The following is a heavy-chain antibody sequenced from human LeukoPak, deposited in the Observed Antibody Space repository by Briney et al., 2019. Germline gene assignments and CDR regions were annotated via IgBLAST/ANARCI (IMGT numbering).Heavy chain of an antibody. Sequence: SDTLSLTCAVYGGSFSGYYIGWIRQPPGKGLEWIGSIYYSGNTYYPSLKSRVTISVDTSKNQLSLNLTSVNAADTAMYYCARVMAARREDLNWFDPWGQGTLVTVSS. CDR2: IYYSGNT. J-gene: IGHJ5*02. CDR1: GGSFSGYY. CDR3: ARVMAARREDLNWFDP. V-gene: IGHV4-34*01. D-gene: IGHD6-6*01.